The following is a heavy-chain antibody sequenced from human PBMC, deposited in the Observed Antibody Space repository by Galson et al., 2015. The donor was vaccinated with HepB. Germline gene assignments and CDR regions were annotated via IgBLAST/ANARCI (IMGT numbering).Heavy chain of an antibody. CDR3: ARDGATTGSYVPDS. D-gene: IGHD1-26*01. CDR1: GFTFSDYA. Sequence: SLRLSCAASGFTFSDYAMHWVRQAPGKGLEWVAVISFDGTHKYYADSVKGRFTISRASSQNTLYLQMNSLRGDDTAVYYCARDGATTGSYVPDSSGPGTLVTASS. V-gene: IGHV3-30-3*01. CDR2: ISFDGTHK. J-gene: IGHJ4*02.